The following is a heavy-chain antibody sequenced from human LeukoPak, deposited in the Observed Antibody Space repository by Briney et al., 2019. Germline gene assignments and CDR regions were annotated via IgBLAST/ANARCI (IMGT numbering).Heavy chain of an antibody. CDR3: TKGQSYYYYMDV. D-gene: IGHD4-11*01. Sequence: GGSLRLSCAASGLTFYDYPMHWVRQAPGKGLEGISLITWDGGSTYYADSVKGRFTISRDNSKNSLYLQMNSLRTDDTALYYCTKGQSYYYYMDVWGKGTTVTVSS. J-gene: IGHJ6*03. CDR1: GLTFYDYP. V-gene: IGHV3-43D*03. CDR2: ITWDGGST.